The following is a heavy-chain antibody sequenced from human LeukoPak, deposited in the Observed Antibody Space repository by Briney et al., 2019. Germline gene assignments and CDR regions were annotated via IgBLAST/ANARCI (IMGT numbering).Heavy chain of an antibody. CDR1: GFTFSDSD. CDR2: IRRKSMNYAT. CDR3: TRRGSGAGDAFDT. V-gene: IGHV3-73*01. J-gene: IGHJ3*02. D-gene: IGHD3-10*01. Sequence: PGGSLRLSCAASGFTFSDSDIHWVRQASGKGLEWVGRIRRKSMNYATAYAASVNGRFTISRDDSQNTAYLQMNSLKAEDTAVYYCTRRGSGAGDAFDTWGQGTVVTVSS.